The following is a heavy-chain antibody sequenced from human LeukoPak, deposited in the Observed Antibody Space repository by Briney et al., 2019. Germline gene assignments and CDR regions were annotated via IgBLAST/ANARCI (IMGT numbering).Heavy chain of an antibody. CDR3: AAGYSSSWSPLAEWFDP. J-gene: IGHJ5*02. CDR1: GGSISSSNW. V-gene: IGHV4-4*02. D-gene: IGHD6-13*01. CDR2: IYYSGST. Sequence: PSGTLSLTCAVSGGSISSSNWWSWVRQPPGKGLEWIGSIYYSGSTYYNPSLKSRVTISVDTSKNQFSLKLSSVTAADTAVYYCAAGYSSSWSPLAEWFDPWGQGTLVTVSS.